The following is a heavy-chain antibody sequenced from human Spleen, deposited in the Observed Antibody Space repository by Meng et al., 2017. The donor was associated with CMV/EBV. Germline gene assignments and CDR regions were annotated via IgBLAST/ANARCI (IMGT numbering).Heavy chain of an antibody. Sequence: GESLKISCAASGFTFSDYSMSWIRQAPGKGLEWLSYMSGSGSTIYYADSVKGRFTISRDNAKNSLYLQMNSLRAEDTAVYYCARDRKGYCSSITCSGVDYWGQGTLVTVSS. CDR3: ARDRKGYCSSITCSGVDY. J-gene: IGHJ4*02. V-gene: IGHV3-11*01. CDR1: GFTFSDYS. CDR2: MSGSGSTI. D-gene: IGHD2-2*01.